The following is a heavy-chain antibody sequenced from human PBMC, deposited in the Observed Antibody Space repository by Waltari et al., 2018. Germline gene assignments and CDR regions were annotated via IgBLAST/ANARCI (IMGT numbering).Heavy chain of an antibody. D-gene: IGHD2-15*01. V-gene: IGHV1-69*10. Sequence: QVQLVQSGAEVKKPGSSVKVSCKASGGTFSSYAISWVRQAPGQGLEWMGGIIPMLCIGNQRQKLQGRVTHTADKSTSTAYMELSSLRSEDTAVYYCAQDNIVVGSMDVWGKGTTVTVSS. CDR1: GGTFSSYA. CDR3: AQDNIVVGSMDV. CDR2: IIPMLCIG. J-gene: IGHJ6*03.